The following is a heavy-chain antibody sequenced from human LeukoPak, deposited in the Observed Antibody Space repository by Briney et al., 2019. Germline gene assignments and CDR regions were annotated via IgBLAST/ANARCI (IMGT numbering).Heavy chain of an antibody. J-gene: IGHJ5*02. Sequence: SETLSLTCTVSGGSISSSNYYWGWIRQPPGKGLEWIGSINYSGSTYYSPSLKSRVTISVDTSKNQFSLKLSSVTAADTAVYYCARIIEMATIFAPFDPWGQGTLVTVSS. D-gene: IGHD5-24*01. CDR3: ARIIEMATIFAPFDP. CDR1: GGSISSSNYY. V-gene: IGHV4-39*01. CDR2: INYSGST.